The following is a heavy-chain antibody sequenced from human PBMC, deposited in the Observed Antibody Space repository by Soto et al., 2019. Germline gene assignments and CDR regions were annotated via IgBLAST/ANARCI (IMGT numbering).Heavy chain of an antibody. CDR1: GYTFTSYY. V-gene: IGHV1-46*01. D-gene: IGHD3-22*01. CDR3: ARDLREVYDSSGYYDY. CDR2: INPSGGST. Sequence: ASVKVSCKASGYTFTSYYMHWVRQAPGQGLEWMGIINPSGGSTSYAQKFRGRVTMTRDTSTSTVYMELSSLRSEDTAVYYCARDLREVYDSSGYYDYWGQGTLVTVSS. J-gene: IGHJ4*02.